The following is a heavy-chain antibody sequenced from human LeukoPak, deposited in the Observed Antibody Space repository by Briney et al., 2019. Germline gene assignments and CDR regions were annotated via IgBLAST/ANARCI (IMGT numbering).Heavy chain of an antibody. CDR2: INHSGST. V-gene: IGHV4-34*01. CDR3: ARALTYYYDSSGLFDY. D-gene: IGHD3-22*01. Sequence: SETLSLTCAVYGGSFSGYYWSWIRQPPGKGLEWIGEINHSGSTNYNPSLKSRVTISVDTSKNQFSLKLSSVTAADTAVYYCARALTYYYDSSGLFDYWGQGTLVAVSS. CDR1: GGSFSGYY. J-gene: IGHJ4*02.